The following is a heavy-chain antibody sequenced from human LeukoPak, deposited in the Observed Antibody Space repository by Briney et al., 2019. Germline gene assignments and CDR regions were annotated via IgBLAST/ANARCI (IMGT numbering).Heavy chain of an antibody. CDR3: ANVAKGRFFFYHMDV. CDR2: ISSDNGIP. CDR1: GRTNNRFG. D-gene: IGHD2-2*01. Sequence: APVRVSCKASGRTNNRFGVTWVRQAPGQGLEWIGWISSDNGIPRYADKFQGRVTISADTSTTTAYMEMMSLRYDDTAVYFCANVAKGRFFFYHMDVWGKGTTVTVSS. V-gene: IGHV1-18*01. J-gene: IGHJ6*04.